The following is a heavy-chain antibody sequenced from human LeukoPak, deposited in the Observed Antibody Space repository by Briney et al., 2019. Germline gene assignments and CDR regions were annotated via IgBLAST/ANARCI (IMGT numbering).Heavy chain of an antibody. CDR2: INPNSGGT. V-gene: IGHV1-2*02. D-gene: IGHD6-6*01. CDR1: GYTFSGYY. J-gene: IGHJ4*02. CDR3: ARVHSGIAARPALGY. Sequence: GASVKVSCKASGYTFSGYYMHWVRQAPGQGLEWMGWINPNSGGTNYAQKFQGRVTMTRHTSISTAYMELSRLRSDDTAMYYCARVHSGIAARPALGYWGQGTLVTVSS.